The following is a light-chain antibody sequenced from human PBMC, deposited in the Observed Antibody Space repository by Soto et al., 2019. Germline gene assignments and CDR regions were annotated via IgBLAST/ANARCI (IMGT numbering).Light chain of an antibody. J-gene: IGKJ1*01. CDR3: QHYGDSRT. CDR1: QSVSSSY. V-gene: IGKV3-20*01. CDR2: DAS. Sequence: EIVVTQSPGTLSLSPGERATLSCRASQSVSSSYLAWYQQKPGQAPRLLIYDASNRATGIPDRFSGSGSGTDFTHTISRLEADDFAVYYCQHYGDSRTFGQGTKVEIK.